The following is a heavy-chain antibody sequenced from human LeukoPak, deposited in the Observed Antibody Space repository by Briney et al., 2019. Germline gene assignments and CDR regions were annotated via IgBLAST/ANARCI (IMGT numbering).Heavy chain of an antibody. CDR1: GFTFSSYW. Sequence: GGSLRLSGAASGFTFSSYWMHWVRQAPGKRLVWVSRINSDGSSTTYADSVKGRFTISRDNAKNTLYLQMNSLRAEDTAVYYCASTSLVTAIDYWGQGTLVAVSS. J-gene: IGHJ4*02. CDR3: ASTSLVTAIDY. V-gene: IGHV3-74*01. CDR2: INSDGSST. D-gene: IGHD4-23*01.